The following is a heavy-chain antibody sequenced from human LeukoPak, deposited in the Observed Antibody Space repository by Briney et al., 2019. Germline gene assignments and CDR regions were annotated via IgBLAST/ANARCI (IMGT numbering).Heavy chain of an antibody. CDR3: AREPRGDYST. J-gene: IGHJ4*02. Sequence: GESLRLSCAASGFTFSSYWMSWVRQAPGKGLEWVAHINQDGSDKYNVDSVKGRFTISRDNAKNSLYLRMNSLRVEDTAVYYCAREPRGDYSTWGQGTVVTVSS. V-gene: IGHV3-7*04. CDR2: INQDGSDK. D-gene: IGHD4-17*01. CDR1: GFTFSSYW.